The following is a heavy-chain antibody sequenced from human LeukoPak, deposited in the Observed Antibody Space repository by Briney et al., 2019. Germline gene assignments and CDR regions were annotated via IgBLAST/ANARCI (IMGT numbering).Heavy chain of an antibody. CDR3: AREGRVSGYDFDC. Sequence: PGGSLRLSCAAPGFTFSSYWLHWVRQAPGKGLVWVSRINSDGSSITYADSVKGRFTISRDNAKNTLYLQMNSLRVEDTAVYYCAREGRVSGYDFDCWGQGTLVTASS. D-gene: IGHD5-12*01. CDR2: INSDGSSI. CDR1: GFTFSSYW. J-gene: IGHJ4*02. V-gene: IGHV3-74*03.